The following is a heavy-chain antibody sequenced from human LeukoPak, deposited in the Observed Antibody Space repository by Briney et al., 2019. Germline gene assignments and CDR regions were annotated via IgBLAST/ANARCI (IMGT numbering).Heavy chain of an antibody. CDR3: AREVVIVGGTGGGFDY. D-gene: IGHD1-26*01. Sequence: GASVKVSCKASGYTFTGYYMHWVRQAPGQGLEWMGWINPNSGGTNYAQKFQGWVTMTRDTSISTAYMELSRLRSDDTAVYYCAREVVIVGGTGGGFDYWGQGTLVTVSS. CDR2: INPNSGGT. CDR1: GYTFTGYY. J-gene: IGHJ4*02. V-gene: IGHV1-2*04.